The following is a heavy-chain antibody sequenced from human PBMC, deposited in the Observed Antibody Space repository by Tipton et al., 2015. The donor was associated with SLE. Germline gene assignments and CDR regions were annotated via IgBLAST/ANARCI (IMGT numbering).Heavy chain of an antibody. V-gene: IGHV4-59*08. CDR3: ARQLQNRIAVAGPFDY. CDR2: IYYSGST. J-gene: IGHJ4*02. D-gene: IGHD6-19*01. CDR1: GGSISSYY. Sequence: GLVKPSETLSLTCTVSGGSISSYYWSWIRQPPGKGLEWIGYIYYSGSTNYNPSLKSRVTISVDTSKSQFSLKVSSVTAADTAVYYCARQLQNRIAVAGPFDYWGQGTLVTVSS.